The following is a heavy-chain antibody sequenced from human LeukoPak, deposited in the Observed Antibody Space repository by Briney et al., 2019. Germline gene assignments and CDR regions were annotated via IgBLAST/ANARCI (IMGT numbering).Heavy chain of an antibody. CDR2: INPNSGGT. Sequence: GASMKVSCKASGYTFTGYYMHWVRQAPGQGLEWMGWINPNSGGTNYAQKLQGRVSMTTDTSTSTAYMDLRSLRSDDTAVYYCAGDLRYSSGWSASGMDVWGKGTTVTISS. CDR1: GYTFTGYY. CDR3: AGDLRYSSGWSASGMDV. V-gene: IGHV1-2*02. J-gene: IGHJ6*03. D-gene: IGHD6-19*01.